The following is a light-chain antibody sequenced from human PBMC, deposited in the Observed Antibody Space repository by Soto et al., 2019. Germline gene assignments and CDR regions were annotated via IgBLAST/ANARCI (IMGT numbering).Light chain of an antibody. V-gene: IGKV1-9*01. Sequence: IQLTQSPSSLSASVGDRVTITCRASQGISSYLAWYQQKPGKAPKLLIYAASTLQSGVPSRFGGSGSGTDFTLTISSLQPEDFATYYCQQLNSYPWTFGPGTKVDIK. CDR2: AAS. CDR1: QGISSY. J-gene: IGKJ3*01. CDR3: QQLNSYPWT.